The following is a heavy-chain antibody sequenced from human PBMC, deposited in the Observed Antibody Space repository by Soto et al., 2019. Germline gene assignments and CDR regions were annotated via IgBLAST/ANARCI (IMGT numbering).Heavy chain of an antibody. CDR2: IYPSGGEI. CDR3: VKGGWGDN. Sequence: EVQLLESGGGLVQPGESLRLSCAASGFNFSTYGMTWVRQAPGRGLEWVSAIYPSGGEIYYAAAVMGRFIISRDDSRGAVSLQMASVRGEDTATYYCVKGGWGDNWGPGTLVTVSS. J-gene: IGHJ4*02. CDR1: GFNFSTYG. D-gene: IGHD6-19*01. V-gene: IGHV3-23*01.